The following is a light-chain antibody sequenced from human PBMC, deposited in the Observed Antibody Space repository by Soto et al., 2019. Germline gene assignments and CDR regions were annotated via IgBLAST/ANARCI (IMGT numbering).Light chain of an antibody. Sequence: EIVMTHSPSTVSLXXGQRATLSCRASQSVSSHLAWYQQRPGQAPRLLIYGASTRATGIPARFSGSGSGTDFTLTINSLEPEDFAIYYCQQRANWPPLTFGQGTRLEIK. CDR2: GAS. V-gene: IGKV3-11*01. CDR3: QQRANWPPLT. J-gene: IGKJ5*01. CDR1: QSVSSH.